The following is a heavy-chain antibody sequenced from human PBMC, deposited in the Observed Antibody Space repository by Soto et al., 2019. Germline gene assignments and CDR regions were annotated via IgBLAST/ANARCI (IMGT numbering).Heavy chain of an antibody. CDR1: GGTFSSYA. J-gene: IGHJ5*02. D-gene: IGHD6-6*01. CDR3: ARNEYSSSDNWFDP. CDR2: IIPIFGTA. V-gene: IGHV1-69*06. Sequence: AASVKVSCKASGGTFSSYAISWLRQSPGQGLEWMGGIIPIFGTANYAQKFQGRVTITADKSTSTAYMELSSLRSEDTAVYYCARNEYSSSDNWFDPWGQGTLVTVSS.